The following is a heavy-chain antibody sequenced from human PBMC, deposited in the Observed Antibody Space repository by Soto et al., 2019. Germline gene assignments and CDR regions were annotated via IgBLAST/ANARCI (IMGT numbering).Heavy chain of an antibody. CDR2: ISGSGDDT. D-gene: IGHD2-15*01. Sequence: EVQVLESGGGLIQPGGSLRLSCAASGFIFNNYAMTWVRQLPGKGLEWVSSISGSGDDTYYADSVKGRFTITRDNSKNTSYLQMNSLRAENTAVYFCARRSCGGGTCYPPDCWGQGTLVTVSS. V-gene: IGHV3-23*01. CDR3: ARRSCGGGTCYPPDC. J-gene: IGHJ4*02. CDR1: GFIFNNYA.